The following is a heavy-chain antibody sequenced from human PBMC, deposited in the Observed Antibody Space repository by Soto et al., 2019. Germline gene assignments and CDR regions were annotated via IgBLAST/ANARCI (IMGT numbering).Heavy chain of an antibody. CDR2: ISWNSGSI. CDR1: GFTFDDYA. Sequence: GGSLRLSCAASGFTFDDYAMHWVRQAPGKGLEWVSGISWNSGSIGYADSVKGRFTISRDNAKNSLYLQMNSLRAEDTALYYCAKDNMWEPDHLGLDYWGQGTLVTVSS. CDR3: AKDNMWEPDHLGLDY. D-gene: IGHD1-26*01. J-gene: IGHJ4*02. V-gene: IGHV3-9*01.